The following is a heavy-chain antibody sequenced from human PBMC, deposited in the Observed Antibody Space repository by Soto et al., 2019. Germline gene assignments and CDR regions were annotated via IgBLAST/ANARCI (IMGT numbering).Heavy chain of an antibody. D-gene: IGHD6-6*01. V-gene: IGHV3-33*01. CDR3: AIVDRGSSLFYYYYGVDV. Sequence: QVQLVESGGGVVQPGRSLRLSCAVSGFTFSSYGMHWVRQAPGKGLEWVAVIWYDGSSKYYADCVKGRFTISRDNSKNTLYLQMDSLRAEDTAVYYCAIVDRGSSLFYYYYGVDVWGQGTTVTVSS. CDR2: IWYDGSSK. J-gene: IGHJ6*02. CDR1: GFTFSSYG.